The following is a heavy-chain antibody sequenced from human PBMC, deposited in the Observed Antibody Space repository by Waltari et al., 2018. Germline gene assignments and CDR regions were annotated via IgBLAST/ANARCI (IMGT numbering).Heavy chain of an antibody. D-gene: IGHD6-13*01. Sequence: EVQLVQSGAEVKKPGATVKISCKASGYTFTDYYMHWVQQAPGKGLEWMGRVVPEDVETIYAGKFQGRGTITTDESTSTAYMELSSLRSEDMAVYYCARDVSRGSSSSFDYWGQGTLVTVSS. CDR1: GYTFTDYY. CDR2: VVPEDVET. CDR3: ARDVSRGSSSSFDY. V-gene: IGHV1-69-2*01. J-gene: IGHJ4*02.